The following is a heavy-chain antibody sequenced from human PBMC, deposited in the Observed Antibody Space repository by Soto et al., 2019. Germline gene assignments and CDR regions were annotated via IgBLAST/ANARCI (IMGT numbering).Heavy chain of an antibody. V-gene: IGHV3-23*01. D-gene: IGHD2-15*01. Sequence: EVQLMESGGGQVLPGGSLRLTCAASGFTFRTYTMSWVRQAPGKGLEWVSGISKTGTEKYYAYSVKGRITVSRDNTNNMLYQQMDSRRGDDTAVYYWAKDRQPDGRWCFDHWGQGTLVTVSS. CDR1: GFTFRTYT. J-gene: IGHJ4*02. CDR3: AKDRQPDGRWCFDH. CDR2: ISKTGTEK.